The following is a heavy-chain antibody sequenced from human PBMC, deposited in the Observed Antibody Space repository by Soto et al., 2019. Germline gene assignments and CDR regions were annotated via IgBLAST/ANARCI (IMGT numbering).Heavy chain of an antibody. Sequence: GGSLRLSCAASGFTFSRDGMSWVRQAPGKGLEWVSLITDNGGSTYYADSVKGRFTISRDNTKNTLFLQMNSLRAEDTAVYYCAKERATTTAFDYWGQGTQVTVYS. D-gene: IGHD4-17*01. J-gene: IGHJ4*02. CDR2: ITDNGGST. CDR3: AKERATTTAFDY. CDR1: GFTFSRDG. V-gene: IGHV3-23*01.